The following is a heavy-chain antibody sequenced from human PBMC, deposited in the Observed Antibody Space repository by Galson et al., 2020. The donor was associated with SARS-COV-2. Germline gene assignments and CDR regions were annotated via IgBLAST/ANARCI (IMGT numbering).Heavy chain of an antibody. V-gene: IGHV3-11*01. CDR3: ARALSGIPVTGPLPLDS. D-gene: IGHD6-19*01. J-gene: IGHJ4*02. Sequence: TGGSLRLSCAASGFTFSDYYMSWIRQAPGKGLEWVSLISSFGTIKYYADSVKGRFTVSRDNAKNSLFLQMNSLRAEDTAVYYCARALSGIPVTGPLPLDSWGQGTLVTVSS. CDR1: GFTFSDYY. CDR2: ISSFGTIK.